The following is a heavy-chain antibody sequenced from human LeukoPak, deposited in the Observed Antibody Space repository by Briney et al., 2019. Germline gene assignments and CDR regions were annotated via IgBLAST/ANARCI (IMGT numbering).Heavy chain of an antibody. CDR1: GFTVSSNY. V-gene: IGHV3-66*01. J-gene: IGHJ1*01. CDR2: IYSGGST. Sequence: GGSLRLSCAASGFTVSSNYMSWVRQAPGKGLEWVSVIYSGGSTYYADSVKGRFTISRDNSKNTLYLQMNSLRAEDTAVYYCARGVRCSSTSCHEEYFQHWGQGTLVTVSS. CDR3: ARGVRCSSTSCHEEYFQH. D-gene: IGHD2-2*01.